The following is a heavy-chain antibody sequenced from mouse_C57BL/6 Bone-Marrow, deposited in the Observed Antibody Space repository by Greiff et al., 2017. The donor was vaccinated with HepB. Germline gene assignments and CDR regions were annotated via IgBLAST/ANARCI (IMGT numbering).Heavy chain of an antibody. CDR1: GYAFSSSW. CDR3: ARRDYGSSSPWYFDV. J-gene: IGHJ1*03. Sequence: QVQLQQSGPELVKPGASVKISCKASGYAFSSSWMNWVKQRPGKGLEWIGRIYPGDGDTNYNGKFKGKATLTADKSSSTAYMQLSSLTSEDSAVYFCARRDYGSSSPWYFDVWGTGTTVTVSS. CDR2: IYPGDGDT. V-gene: IGHV1-82*01. D-gene: IGHD1-1*01.